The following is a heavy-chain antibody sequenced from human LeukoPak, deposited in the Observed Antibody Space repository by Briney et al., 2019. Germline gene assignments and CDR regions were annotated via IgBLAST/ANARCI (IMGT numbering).Heavy chain of an antibody. D-gene: IGHD6-19*01. V-gene: IGHV4-59*12. J-gene: IGHJ3*02. CDR3: AREIVAGGAFDI. Sequence: SETLSLTCSVSGGSITHYYWSWIRQPPGKGLEWIGYIYYSGSTNYNPSLKSRVTISVDTSKIRFSLKLSSVTAADTAVYYCAREIVAGGAFDIWGQGTMVTVSS. CDR2: IYYSGST. CDR1: GGSITHYY.